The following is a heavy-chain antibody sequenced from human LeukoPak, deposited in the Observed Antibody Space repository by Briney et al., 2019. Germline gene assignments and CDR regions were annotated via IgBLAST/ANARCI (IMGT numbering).Heavy chain of an antibody. D-gene: IGHD6-19*01. J-gene: IGHJ6*02. V-gene: IGHV4-39*01. CDR2: IYYSGST. CDR3: ARREGGVAVADNYYYGMDV. CDR1: GGSISSSSYY. Sequence: SETLSLTCTVSGGSISSSSYYWGWIRQPPGKGLEWIGSIYYSGSTYYNPSLKSRVTISVDTSKNQFSLKLSSVTAADTAVYYCARREGGVAVADNYYYGMDVWGQGTTVTVSS.